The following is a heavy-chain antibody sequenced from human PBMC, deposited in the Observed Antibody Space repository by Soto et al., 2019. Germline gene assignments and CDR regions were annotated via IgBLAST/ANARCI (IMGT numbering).Heavy chain of an antibody. V-gene: IGHV1-69*13. CDR2: IIPIFGTA. D-gene: IGHD3-16*02. J-gene: IGHJ3*02. Sequence: SVKVSCKASGGTFSSYAISWVRQAPGPGHEWMGGIIPIFGTANYAQKFQGRVTITADESTSTAYMELSSLRSEDTAVYYCASGLRRIMITFGGVIVDAFDIWGQGTMVTVSS. CDR1: GGTFSSYA. CDR3: ASGLRRIMITFGGVIVDAFDI.